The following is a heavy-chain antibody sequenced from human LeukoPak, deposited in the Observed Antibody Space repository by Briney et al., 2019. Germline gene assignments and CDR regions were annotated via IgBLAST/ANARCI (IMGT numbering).Heavy chain of an antibody. V-gene: IGHV1-46*01. D-gene: IGHD5-24*01. CDR3: ARIRDGYNDAYDI. CDR1: GYTFTNSY. Sequence: ASVKVSCKASGYTFTNSYIHWVRQAPGQVLEWMGLINPDGGNTNYAQNFQGRVTLTRDTSTSTVYMELSSLRSENTAIYYCARIRDGYNDAYDIWGQGTVVTVPS. J-gene: IGHJ3*02. CDR2: INPDGGNT.